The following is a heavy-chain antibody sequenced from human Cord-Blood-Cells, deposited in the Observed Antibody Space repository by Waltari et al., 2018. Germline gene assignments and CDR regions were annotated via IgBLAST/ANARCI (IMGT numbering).Heavy chain of an antibody. J-gene: IGHJ5*02. CDR1: GYTFTGYN. CDR3: AREGDWFDP. V-gene: IGHV1-2*04. CDR2: IKPNSGGI. Sequence: QVQLVQSGAEVKKSGASVKVSCKASGYTFTGYNMNWVRQAPGQGLEWMGRIKPNSGGINHAQKFQGWVTMNRDTSISTAYMGLSRLRSDDTAVYYCAREGDWFDPWGQGTLVTVSS.